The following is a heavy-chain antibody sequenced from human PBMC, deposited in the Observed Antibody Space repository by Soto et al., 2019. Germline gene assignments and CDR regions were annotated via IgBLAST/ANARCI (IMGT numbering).Heavy chain of an antibody. CDR3: ARDRSADRFVQYFQH. D-gene: IGHD6-19*01. CDR2: INPNSGGT. Sequence: GASVKVSCKAPGYTFTGYYMHWVRQAPGQGLEWMGWINPNSGGTNYAQKFQGRVTMTRDTSISTAYMELSRLRSDDTAVYYCARDRSADRFVQYFQHWGPGTLVTVSS. V-gene: IGHV1-2*02. J-gene: IGHJ1*01. CDR1: GYTFTGYY.